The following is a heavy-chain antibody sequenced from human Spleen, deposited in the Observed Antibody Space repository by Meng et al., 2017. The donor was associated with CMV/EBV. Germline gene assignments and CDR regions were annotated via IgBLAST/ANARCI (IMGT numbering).Heavy chain of an antibody. J-gene: IGHJ6*02. CDR2: IIPNFKTL. Sequence: SVKVSCKASGGSFSALSWVRQAPGQGLEWMGGIIPNFKTLNYAQKFQGRVTITTDEATTTAYMALSGLRSDDTAVYYCTAHEAANYYHLASIRYYGMDVWGQGTTVTVSS. CDR3: TAHEAANYYHLASIRYYGMDV. CDR1: GGSFSA. D-gene: IGHD3-22*01. V-gene: IGHV1-69*05.